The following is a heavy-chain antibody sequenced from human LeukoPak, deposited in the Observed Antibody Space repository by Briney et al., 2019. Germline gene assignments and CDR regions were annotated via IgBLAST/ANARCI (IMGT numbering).Heavy chain of an antibody. CDR3: AKDIPGGGDDY. J-gene: IGHJ4*02. V-gene: IGHV4-59*01. Sequence: PSETLSLTCTVSGGSISSYYWSWIRQPPGKGLEWIGYIYYSGSTNYNPSLKSRVTISVDTSKNQFSLKLSSVTAADTAVYYCAKDIPGGGDDYWGQGTLVTVSS. CDR1: GGSISSYY. D-gene: IGHD2-21*02. CDR2: IYYSGST.